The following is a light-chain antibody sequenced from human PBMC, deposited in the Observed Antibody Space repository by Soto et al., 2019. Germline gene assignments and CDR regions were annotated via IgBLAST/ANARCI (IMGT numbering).Light chain of an antibody. CDR3: LQNHNYPRT. Sequence: AIQMTQSPSSLSASVGDRVTITFRASQDISDDVGWYQQTPGKAPKLLISGASMLQSGVPSRFSGSGSGAAFTLTITSLRPEDSATYYCLQNHNYPRTFGQGTKVEI. CDR1: QDISDD. J-gene: IGKJ1*01. CDR2: GAS. V-gene: IGKV1-6*01.